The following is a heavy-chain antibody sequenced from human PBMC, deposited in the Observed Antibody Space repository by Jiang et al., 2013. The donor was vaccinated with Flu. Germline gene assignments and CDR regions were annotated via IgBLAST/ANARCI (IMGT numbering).Heavy chain of an antibody. CDR3: AREEGGYNYGGFDS. J-gene: IGHJ4*02. CDR1: GDSISSYY. Sequence: GLVKPSETLSLTCTMSGDSISSYYWSWIRQPPGKGLEWIGYTYDSGSTKYNPSLKSRVTISVDTSKNQFSLKLSSVTAADTAVYYCAREEGGYNYGGFDSWGQ. D-gene: IGHD5-18*01. V-gene: IGHV4-59*01. CDR2: TYDSGST.